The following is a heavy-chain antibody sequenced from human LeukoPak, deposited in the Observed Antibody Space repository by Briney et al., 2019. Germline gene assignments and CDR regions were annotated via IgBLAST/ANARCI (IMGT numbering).Heavy chain of an antibody. CDR3: ASRDHAAAGTDY. D-gene: IGHD6-13*01. V-gene: IGHV3-30-3*01. CDR2: ISHDGTNT. J-gene: IGHJ4*02. Sequence: GSLRLSCAASGFTFNNYAIHWVRQAPGKGLEWVAVISHDGTNTNYADSVKGRFTISRDNSKNTLYLQMNSPRTEDTAVYYCASRDHAAAGTDYWGQGTLVTVSS. CDR1: GFTFNNYA.